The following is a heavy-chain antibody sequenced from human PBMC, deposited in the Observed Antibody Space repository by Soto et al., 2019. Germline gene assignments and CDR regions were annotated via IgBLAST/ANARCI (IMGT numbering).Heavy chain of an antibody. CDR2: IWYDGSNK. V-gene: IGHV3-33*01. CDR3: ARERRGYYGSGSYYDSLLGMDV. CDR1: GFTFSSYG. Sequence: GGSLRLSCAASGFTFSSYGMHWVRQAPGKGLEWVAVIWYDGSNKYYADSVKGRFTISRDNSKNTLYLQMNSLRAEDTAVYYCARERRGYYGSGSYYDSLLGMDVWGQGTTVTVSS. D-gene: IGHD3-10*01. J-gene: IGHJ6*02.